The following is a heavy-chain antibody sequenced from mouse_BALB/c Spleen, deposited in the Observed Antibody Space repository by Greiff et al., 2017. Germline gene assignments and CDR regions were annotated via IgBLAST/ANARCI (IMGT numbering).Heavy chain of an antibody. CDR3: ARGGGYDGYYRAMDY. D-gene: IGHD2-3*01. V-gene: IGHV7-3*02. Sequence: DVKLVESGGGLVQPGGSLRLSCATSGFTFTDYYMSWVRQPPGKALEWLGFIRNKANGYTTEYSASVKGRFTISRDNSQSILYLQMNTLRAEDSATYYCARGGGYDGYYRAMDYWGQGTSVTVSS. J-gene: IGHJ4*01. CDR1: GFTFTDYY. CDR2: IRNKANGYTT.